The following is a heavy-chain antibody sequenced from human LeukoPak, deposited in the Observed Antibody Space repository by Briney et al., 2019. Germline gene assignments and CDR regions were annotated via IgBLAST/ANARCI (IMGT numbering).Heavy chain of an antibody. Sequence: PGGSLSLSCAASGFTLSSYEVNGVRHAPGKGGEWVSYICNSGSTIYYADSVKRRFTISRDNAKNSLYLQMNSLRAEDTAVYYCASLGDIVVVVAGNAFDFGGQGTMVTVSS. V-gene: IGHV3-48*03. CDR1: GFTLSSYE. CDR3: ASLGDIVVVVAGNAFDF. J-gene: IGHJ3*01. CDR2: ICNSGSTI. D-gene: IGHD2-15*01.